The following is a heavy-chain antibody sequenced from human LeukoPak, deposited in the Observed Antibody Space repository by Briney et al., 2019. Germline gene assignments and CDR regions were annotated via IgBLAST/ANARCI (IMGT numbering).Heavy chain of an antibody. CDR2: ISYDGSNK. D-gene: IGHD2-15*01. Sequence: GGSLRLSCAASGFTFSSYAMHWVRQAPGKGLEWVAVISYDGSNKYYADSVKGRFTISRDNSKNTLYLQMNSLRAEDTAVYYCARDRVVVAARSQYYYYYGMDVWGQGTTVTASS. V-gene: IGHV3-30*04. CDR3: ARDRVVVAARSQYYYYYGMDV. CDR1: GFTFSSYA. J-gene: IGHJ6*02.